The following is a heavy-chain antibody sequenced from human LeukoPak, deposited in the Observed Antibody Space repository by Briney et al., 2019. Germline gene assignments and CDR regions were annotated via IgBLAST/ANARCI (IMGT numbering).Heavy chain of an antibody. CDR3: ASHYDFFYYFDY. D-gene: IGHD3-3*01. J-gene: IGHJ4*02. V-gene: IGHV3-66*01. Sequence: GGSLRLSCAASGFTVSTNYMSWVRQAPGKGLEWVSVIYSGGNTYYADSVKGRFSISRDNSKSTLYLQMNSLRAEDTAVYYCASHYDFFYYFDYWGQGTLVTVSS. CDR1: GFTVSTNY. CDR2: IYSGGNT.